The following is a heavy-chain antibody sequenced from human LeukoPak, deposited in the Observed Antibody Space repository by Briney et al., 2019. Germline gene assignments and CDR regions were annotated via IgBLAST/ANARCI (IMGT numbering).Heavy chain of an antibody. V-gene: IGHV4-59*01. Sequence: SETLSLTCTVSGGSISTYYWSWIQQPPGKGLEWIGYIYYSGSTNYNPSLKSRVTISVDTSKNQFSLKLSSVTAADTAVYYCARDLPGANWYFDLWGRGTLVTVSS. J-gene: IGHJ2*01. CDR1: GGSISTYY. CDR3: ARDLPGANWYFDL. CDR2: IYYSGST.